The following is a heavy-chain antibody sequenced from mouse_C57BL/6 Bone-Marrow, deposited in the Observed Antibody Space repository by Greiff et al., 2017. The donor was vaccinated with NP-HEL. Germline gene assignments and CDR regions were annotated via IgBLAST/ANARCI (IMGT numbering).Heavy chain of an antibody. D-gene: IGHD2-2*01. Sequence: QVQLQQPGAELVMPGASVKLSCKASGYTFTSYWMHWVKQRPGQGLEWIGEIDPSDSYTNYNQKFKGKSTLTVDKSSSTAYMQLSSLTSEDSAVYYCALYGYDDGALFAYWGQGTLVTVSA. J-gene: IGHJ3*01. CDR3: ALYGYDDGALFAY. V-gene: IGHV1-69*01. CDR1: GYTFTSYW. CDR2: IDPSDSYT.